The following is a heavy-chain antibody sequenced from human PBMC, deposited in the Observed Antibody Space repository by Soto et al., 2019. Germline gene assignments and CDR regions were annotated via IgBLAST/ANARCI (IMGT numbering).Heavy chain of an antibody. Sequence: PSETLSLTCAVSGGSISSGGYSWSWIRQPPGKGLEWIGYIYHSGSTYYNPSLKSRVTISVDTSKNQFSLKLSSVTAADTAVYYCARTGDLEVIDYWGQGTLVTVSS. CDR2: IYHSGST. J-gene: IGHJ4*02. CDR1: GGSISSGGYS. D-gene: IGHD7-27*01. CDR3: ARTGDLEVIDY. V-gene: IGHV4-30-2*05.